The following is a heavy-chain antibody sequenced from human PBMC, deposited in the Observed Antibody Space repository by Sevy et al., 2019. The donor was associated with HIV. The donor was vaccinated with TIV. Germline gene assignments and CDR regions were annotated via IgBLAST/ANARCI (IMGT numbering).Heavy chain of an antibody. CDR2: IYYSGST. CDR3: AVITIFGVVTDNWFDP. CDR1: GGSISSSSCY. V-gene: IGHV4-39*01. D-gene: IGHD3-3*01. J-gene: IGHJ5*02. Sequence: SETLSLTCTVSGGSISSSSCYWGWIRQPPGKGLEWIGSIYYSGSTYYNPSLKSRVTISVDTSKNQVSLKLSSVTAADTAVYYCAVITIFGVVTDNWFDPWGQGTRVTVSS.